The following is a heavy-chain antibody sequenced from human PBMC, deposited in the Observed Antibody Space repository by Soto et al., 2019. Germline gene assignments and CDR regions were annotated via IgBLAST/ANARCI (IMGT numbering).Heavy chain of an antibody. J-gene: IGHJ4*02. CDR3: AKYHMGTMFEN. CDR2: IYYSGIT. CDR1: GGSISSSSYY. V-gene: IGHV4-39*01. D-gene: IGHD3-10*01. Sequence: PSETLSLTCTVSGGSISSSSYYWGWIRQPPGRGPEWIGGIYYSGITEYNPSLKSRVTISVDTSKNQFSLNLSSVTAADTAVYYCAKYHMGTMFENWGRGTLVTVSS.